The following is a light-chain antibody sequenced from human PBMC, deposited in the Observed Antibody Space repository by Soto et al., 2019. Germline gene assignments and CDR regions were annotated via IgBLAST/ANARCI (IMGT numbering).Light chain of an antibody. CDR1: QSVPRN. J-gene: IGKJ5*01. CDR2: DAS. V-gene: IGKV3-11*01. CDR3: QQSSNWTPEIT. Sequence: EIVLTQSPASLSLSPGDRATLSCRASQSVPRNLAWYQQRPGQAPRLLIYDASSRATGIPDRFSGSGSGTDFILTISSLEPEDFAVYYCQQSSNWTPEITFGQGTRLEIK.